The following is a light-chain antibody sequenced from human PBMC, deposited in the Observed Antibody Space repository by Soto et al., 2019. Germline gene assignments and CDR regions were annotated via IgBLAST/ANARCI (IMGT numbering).Light chain of an antibody. CDR2: DVS. J-gene: IGLJ2*01. Sequence: QSALTQPRSVSGSPGQSVTTSCTGTNSDVGAYNYVSWYQQHPGKAPKLMLYDVSRRPSGVPDRFSGSKSGNTASLTISGLQSEDESTYYCATWDDSLNVWIFGGGTKLTVL. CDR3: ATWDDSLNVWI. V-gene: IGLV2-11*01. CDR1: NSDVGAYNY.